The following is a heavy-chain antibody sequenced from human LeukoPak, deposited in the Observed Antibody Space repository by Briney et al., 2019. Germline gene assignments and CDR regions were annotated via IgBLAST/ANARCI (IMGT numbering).Heavy chain of an antibody. V-gene: IGHV4-38-2*02. Sequence: SETLSLTCTVSGYSISSGYYWGWIRQPPGKGLEWIGSIYHSGSTYYNPSLKSRVTISVDTSKNQFSLKLSSVTAADTAVYYCARQGGYDLIYYYYMDVWGKGTTVTISS. CDR2: IYHSGST. J-gene: IGHJ6*03. CDR3: ARQGGYDLIYYYYMDV. D-gene: IGHD5-12*01. CDR1: GYSISSGYY.